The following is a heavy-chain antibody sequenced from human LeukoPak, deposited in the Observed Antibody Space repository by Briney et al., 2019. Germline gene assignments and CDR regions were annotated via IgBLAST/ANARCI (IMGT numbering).Heavy chain of an antibody. J-gene: IGHJ4*02. D-gene: IGHD6-13*01. CDR2: IYYSGST. V-gene: IGHV4-59*01. CDR1: GGSISSYY. Sequence: ASETLTLTCTVSGGSISSYYWSWIRQSPGKGLEWIGYIYYSGSTNYNPPLTSRVTISVDTSKNQFSLKLSSVTAAGTAVYYCARGAYSSSWFFDYWGQGTLVTVSS. CDR3: ARGAYSSSWFFDY.